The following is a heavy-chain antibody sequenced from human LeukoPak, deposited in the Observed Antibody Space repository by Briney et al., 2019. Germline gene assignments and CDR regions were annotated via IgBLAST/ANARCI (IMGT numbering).Heavy chain of an antibody. Sequence: SETLSLTCTVSGNSFGDYYWSWIRQPPGKGLEWIGYIYYSGSTNYNPSLKSRVTISVDTSKNQFSLKLSSVTAADTAVYYCARYSNYGDYYYYYMDVWGKGTTVTVSS. D-gene: IGHD4-11*01. CDR1: GNSFGDYY. J-gene: IGHJ6*03. CDR3: ARYSNYGDYYYYYMDV. V-gene: IGHV4-59*01. CDR2: IYYSGST.